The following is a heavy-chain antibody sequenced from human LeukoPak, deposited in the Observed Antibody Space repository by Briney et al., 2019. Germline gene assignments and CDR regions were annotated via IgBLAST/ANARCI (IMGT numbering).Heavy chain of an antibody. CDR3: ARPTRYSSGWYGYGMDV. D-gene: IGHD6-19*01. Sequence: MTGGSLRLSCAASGFTFSDYYMSWIRQAPGKGLEWVSYTSSSGSTIYYADSVKGRFTISRDNAKNSLYLQMNSLRAEDTAVYYCARPTRYSSGWYGYGMDVWGQGTTVTVS. CDR2: TSSSGSTI. V-gene: IGHV3-11*01. CDR1: GFTFSDYY. J-gene: IGHJ6*02.